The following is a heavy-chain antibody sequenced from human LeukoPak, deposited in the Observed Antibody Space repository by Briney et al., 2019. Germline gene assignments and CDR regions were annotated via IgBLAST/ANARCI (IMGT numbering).Heavy chain of an antibody. J-gene: IGHJ6*02. Sequence: PGGSLRLSCAASGFTFSSYAMSWVRQAPGKGLEWVSAISGSGGSTYYADSVKGRFTISRDNAKNSLYLQMNSLRAEDTALYYCAKDDRYYYDSSGYYSGMDVWGQGTTVTVSS. CDR3: AKDDRYYYDSSGYYSGMDV. CDR2: ISGSGGST. V-gene: IGHV3-23*01. D-gene: IGHD3-22*01. CDR1: GFTFSSYA.